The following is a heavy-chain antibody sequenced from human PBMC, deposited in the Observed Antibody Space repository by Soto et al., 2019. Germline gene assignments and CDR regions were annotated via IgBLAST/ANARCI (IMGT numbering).Heavy chain of an antibody. J-gene: IGHJ6*02. D-gene: IGHD3-3*01. CDR1: GGCFSGYY. Sequence: PXASLSLTCAVYGGCFSGYYWSWIRQPPGKGLEWIGEINHSGSTNYNPSLKSRVTISVDTSKNQFSLKLSSVTAADTAVYYCARMASGSYNYYYGMDVCGQRTTVTVPS. V-gene: IGHV4-34*01. CDR2: INHSGST. CDR3: ARMASGSYNYYYGMDV.